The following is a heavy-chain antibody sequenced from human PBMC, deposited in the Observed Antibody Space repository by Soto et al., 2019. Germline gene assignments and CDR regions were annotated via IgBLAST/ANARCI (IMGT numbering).Heavy chain of an antibody. CDR3: ARDGGIGGWYFDL. J-gene: IGHJ2*01. CDR1: GFTFSDYY. V-gene: IGHV3-11*01. Sequence: QVQLVESGGGLVKPGGSLRLSCAVSGFTFSDYYMSWIRQAPGKGLEWFSYISSSDTIYYADSVMGRFTISRDNAKNSLYLQTNSLRAEYTAVYYCARDGGIGGWYFDLWGRGTLVTVSP. CDR2: ISSSDTI. D-gene: IGHD6-13*01.